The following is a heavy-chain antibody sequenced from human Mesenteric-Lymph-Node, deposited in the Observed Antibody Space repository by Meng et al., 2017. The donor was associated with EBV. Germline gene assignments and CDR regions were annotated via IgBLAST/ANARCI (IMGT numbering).Heavy chain of an antibody. CDR3: ARAEVYCGGDCYFFDF. CDR2: LFYTGSI. CDR1: GDSISSSGHY. V-gene: IGHV4-39*07. Sequence: QLQWSGPGLVKPSETLSLTCIVSGDSISSSGHYWAWIRQPPGKGLEWIGSLFYTGSIYYTPSLKNRVTISVSTSKNQFSLKVTSVTAADTAVYYCARAEVYCGGDCYFFDFWGQGTLVTVSS. D-gene: IGHD2-21*02. J-gene: IGHJ4*02.